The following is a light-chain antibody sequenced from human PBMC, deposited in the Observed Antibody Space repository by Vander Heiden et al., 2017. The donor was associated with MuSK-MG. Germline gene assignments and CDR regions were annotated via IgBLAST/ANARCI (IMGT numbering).Light chain of an antibody. J-gene: IGKJ3*01. CDR2: GAS. Sequence: DIQLTQSPSFLAASVGDRATITCRASQGINNHLAWYQQKPGTAPKLLIYGASTLQSAVSPRFSGSGSGTQFTLRIDSLQPEASATYYCRQQDTYPRTFGHGTKVAIK. V-gene: IGKV1-9*01. CDR1: QGINNH. CDR3: RQQDTYPRT.